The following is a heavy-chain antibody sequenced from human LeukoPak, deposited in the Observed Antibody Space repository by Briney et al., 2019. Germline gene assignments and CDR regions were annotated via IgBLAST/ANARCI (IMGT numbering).Heavy chain of an antibody. CDR1: GGSISPYY. V-gene: IGHV4-59*01. Sequence: SETLSLTCTVSGGSISPYYWNWIRQPPGKGLEWIGHILYSGSTTYNPPLKSRVTISIDKSKNQFSLNLTSVTAADTAVYYCARVKMSRDNVYYYYYLDVWGKGTTVTVSS. CDR2: ILYSGST. D-gene: IGHD1-1*01. J-gene: IGHJ6*03. CDR3: ARVKMSRDNVYYYYYLDV.